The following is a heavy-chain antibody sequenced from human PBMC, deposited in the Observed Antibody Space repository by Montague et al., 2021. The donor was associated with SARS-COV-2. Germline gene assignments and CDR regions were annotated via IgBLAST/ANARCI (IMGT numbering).Heavy chain of an antibody. V-gene: IGHV4-39*01. CDR2: IYYSGST. D-gene: IGHD2-15*01. Sequence: ETLSLTCTVSGGSIGSSSYYWGWIRQPPGKGLEWIGSIYYSGSTYYNPSLKSRVTISVDTSKNQFSLKLSSVTAADTAVYYCARQEPIVVVVAAARGWFDPWGQGTLVTVSS. J-gene: IGHJ5*02. CDR1: GGSIGSSSYY. CDR3: ARQEPIVVVVAAARGWFDP.